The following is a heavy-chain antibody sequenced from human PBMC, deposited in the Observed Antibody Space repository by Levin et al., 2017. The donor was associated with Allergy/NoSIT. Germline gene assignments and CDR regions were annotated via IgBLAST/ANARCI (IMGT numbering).Heavy chain of an antibody. CDR2: LSYDGSNK. J-gene: IGHJ4*02. V-gene: IGHV3-30-3*01. CDR3: ARDQGFGDYILYYFDY. CDR1: GFTFSSSA. Sequence: GGSLRLSCAASGFTFSSSAMHWVRQAPGKGLEWVAGLSYDGSNKFYADSVKGRFTISRDNSKDNLYLQMNSLRADDTAVYHCARDQGFGDYILYYFDYWGQGTLVTVSS. D-gene: IGHD4-17*01.